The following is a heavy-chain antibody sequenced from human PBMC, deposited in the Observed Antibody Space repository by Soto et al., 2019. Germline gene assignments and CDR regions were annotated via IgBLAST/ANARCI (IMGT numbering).Heavy chain of an antibody. CDR3: AKLPGTVTTQLDY. V-gene: IGHV3-30*18. D-gene: IGHD4-17*01. CDR1: GFPFSSYG. CDR2: ISYDGSNK. J-gene: IGHJ4*02. Sequence: GGSLRLSCAASGFPFSSYGMHWVRPAPGKGLEWVAVISYDGSNKYYADSVKGRFTISRDNSKNTLYLQMNSLRAEDTAVYYCAKLPGTVTTQLDYWGQGTLVTVSS.